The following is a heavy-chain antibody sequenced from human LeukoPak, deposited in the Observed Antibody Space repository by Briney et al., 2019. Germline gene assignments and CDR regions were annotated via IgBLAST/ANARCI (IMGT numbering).Heavy chain of an antibody. Sequence: GGSLRLSCAASGFTFSDYYVSWIRQAPGKGLEWVSYISSSGSTIYYADSVKGRFTISRDNSKNTLYLQMNSLRAEDTAVYYCAKGRRYNILTGYYVSEVDPWGQGILVTVSS. CDR2: ISSSGSTI. CDR3: AKGRRYNILTGYYVSEVDP. J-gene: IGHJ5*02. CDR1: GFTFSDYY. D-gene: IGHD3-9*01. V-gene: IGHV3-11*04.